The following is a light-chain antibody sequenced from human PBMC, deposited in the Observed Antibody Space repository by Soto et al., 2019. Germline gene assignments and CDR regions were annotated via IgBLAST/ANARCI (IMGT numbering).Light chain of an antibody. J-gene: IGKJ5*01. Sequence: EIVMTQSPATLSVSPGERATLSCRASQSVTSNLAWYQQKPGQAPRLLIYGASTTATGIPGRFSGSGSGTEFTLTNNSLQSEDFAVYYCQQYNNWPPITFGQGTRLEIK. CDR2: GAS. CDR3: QQYNNWPPIT. CDR1: QSVTSN. V-gene: IGKV3-15*01.